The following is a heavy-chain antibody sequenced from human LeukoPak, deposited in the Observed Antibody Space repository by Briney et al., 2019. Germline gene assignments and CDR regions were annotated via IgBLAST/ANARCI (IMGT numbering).Heavy chain of an antibody. J-gene: IGHJ3*02. D-gene: IGHD3-22*01. CDR2: INPSDGAT. CDR1: GYTFTMYY. V-gene: IGHV1-46*01. CDR3: ARGLSPRYYYDSSSYSGGFNI. Sequence: ASVKVSCKASGYTFTMYYIHWVRQAPGQGLEWMGMINPSDGATTYAQRFQGRVTMTRDMSTTTAYMELRSLRSDDTAVYYCARGLSPRYYYDSSSYSGGFNIWGQGTMVTVSS.